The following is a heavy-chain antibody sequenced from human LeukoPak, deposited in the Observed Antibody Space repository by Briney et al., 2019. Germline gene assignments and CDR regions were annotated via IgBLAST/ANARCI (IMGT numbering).Heavy chain of an antibody. Sequence: GGSLRLSCAVSGFTFSTYWMNWYRQAPGKGLEWVGNINQDASEINYVDSVRGRFTISRDNAKNSPHLQMNSLRAEDTAVYYCATDRDNSDWQKRFDSWGQGTLVTVSS. V-gene: IGHV3-7*01. CDR1: GFTFSTYW. D-gene: IGHD2-21*02. CDR2: INQDASEI. CDR3: ATDRDNSDWQKRFDS. J-gene: IGHJ4*02.